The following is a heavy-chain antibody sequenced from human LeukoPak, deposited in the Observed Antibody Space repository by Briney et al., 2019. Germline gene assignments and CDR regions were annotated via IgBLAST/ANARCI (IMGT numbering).Heavy chain of an antibody. CDR3: ARKRSYYYYMDV. V-gene: IGHV1-18*01. CDR1: GYTFTSYG. Sequence: ASVRVSCKASGYTFTSYGISWVRRAPGQGLEWMGWISAYNGNTNYAQKLQGRVTMTTDTSTSTAYMELRSLRSDDTAVYYCARKRSYYYYMDVWGKGTTVTISS. CDR2: ISAYNGNT. J-gene: IGHJ6*03.